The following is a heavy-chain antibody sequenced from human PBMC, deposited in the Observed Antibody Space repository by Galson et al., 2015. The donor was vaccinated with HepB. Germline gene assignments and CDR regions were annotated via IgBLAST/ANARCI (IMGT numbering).Heavy chain of an antibody. Sequence: SLRLSCAASGFTFSSYGMHWVRQAPGKGLEWVAVISYDGSNKYYADSVKGRFTISRDNSKNTLYLQMNSLRAEDTAVYYCVGGRGSGPKSYYYYYYGMDVWGQGTTVTVSS. V-gene: IGHV3-30*03. CDR1: GFTFSSYG. CDR2: ISYDGSNK. J-gene: IGHJ6*02. CDR3: VGGRGSGPKSYYYYYYGMDV. D-gene: IGHD3-16*01.